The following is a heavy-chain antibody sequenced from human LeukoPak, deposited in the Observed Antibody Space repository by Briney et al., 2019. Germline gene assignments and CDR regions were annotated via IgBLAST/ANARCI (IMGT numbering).Heavy chain of an antibody. V-gene: IGHV1-69*05. CDR2: TIPIFGTT. CDR1: GGTLKNYA. D-gene: IGHD2-8*01. J-gene: IGHJ4*02. Sequence: SVKVSCKASGGTLKNYAIIWVRQAPGQGLEWMGGTIPIFGTTNYAQKFQGRVTITTDESTSTAYMELSSLRTDDTAVYYCAGDLVQATNGFAYWGQGTLVTVSS. CDR3: AGDLVQATNGFAY.